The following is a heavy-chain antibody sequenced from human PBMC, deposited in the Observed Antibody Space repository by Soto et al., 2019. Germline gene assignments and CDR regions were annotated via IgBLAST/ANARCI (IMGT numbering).Heavy chain of an antibody. V-gene: IGHV3-74*03. D-gene: IGHD2-21*01. CDR2: INTNGSVA. CDR1: GLTFRRYW. CDR3: VRDMQLWRLDA. J-gene: IGHJ1*01. Sequence: EVQLVESGGGLVQPGESLRLSCAASGLTFRRYWLHWVRQAPGKGLVWVSRINTNGSVAMYVDSVKGRFTISRDNANNTLFLHMNSLRAEDTAVYYCVRDMQLWRLDARGQVTLVTVSS.